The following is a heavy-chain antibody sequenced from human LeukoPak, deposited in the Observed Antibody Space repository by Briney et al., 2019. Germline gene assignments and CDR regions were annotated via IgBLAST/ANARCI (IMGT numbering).Heavy chain of an antibody. J-gene: IGHJ6*02. Sequence: ASVTVSYKASGGTFSSYAISWVRQAPGQGLEWMGGIIPIFGTANYAQKFQGRVTITADESTSTAYMELSSLRSEDTAVYYCARVLERRLDYYYGMDVWGQGTTVTVSS. CDR3: ARVLERRLDYYYGMDV. CDR2: IIPIFGTA. V-gene: IGHV1-69*13. D-gene: IGHD1-1*01. CDR1: GGTFSSYA.